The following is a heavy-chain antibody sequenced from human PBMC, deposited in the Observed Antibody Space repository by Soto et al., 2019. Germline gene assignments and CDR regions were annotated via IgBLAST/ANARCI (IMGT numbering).Heavy chain of an antibody. V-gene: IGHV4-39*01. J-gene: IGHJ4*02. Sequence: SETLSLTCSVSGGSISSSVSYWGWVRQSPEKGLEWIGSLYYSGSTHTGSTYYNPSLKSRVTISVDTSKNQFSLNLTSVTAADTAVYYCVTPRGFSYGYFDYWGQGTLVTVSS. CDR1: GGSISSSVSY. D-gene: IGHD5-18*01. CDR3: VTPRGFSYGYFDY. CDR2: LYYSGSTHTGST.